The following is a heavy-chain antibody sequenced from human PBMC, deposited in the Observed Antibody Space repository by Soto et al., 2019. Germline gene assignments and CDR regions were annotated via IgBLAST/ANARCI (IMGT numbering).Heavy chain of an antibody. Sequence: SETLSLTCPVSGGSISSYYWSWIRQPPGKGLEWIGYIYYSGSTNYNPSLKSRVTISVDTSKNQFSLKLSTVTAADTAVYYCARAGDIVVVPAFDYWGQGTLVTVSS. CDR2: IYYSGST. CDR1: GGSISSYY. J-gene: IGHJ4*02. CDR3: ARAGDIVVVPAFDY. D-gene: IGHD2-2*01. V-gene: IGHV4-59*01.